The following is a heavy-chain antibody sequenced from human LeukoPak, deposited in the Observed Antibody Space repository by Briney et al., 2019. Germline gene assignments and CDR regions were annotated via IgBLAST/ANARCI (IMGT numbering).Heavy chain of an antibody. J-gene: IGHJ6*02. CDR3: ARARPTSGDYPYYGLDV. CDR2: IYYSGHT. CDR1: GVTMSSFY. D-gene: IGHD6-6*01. Sequence: SETLSLTCTVSGVTMSSFYWSWIRQPPGKGLEWIGHIYYSGHTNYNPSLKSRLTMSLDTSTTQFSLKLSSVTAADTAVYYCARARPTSGDYPYYGLDVGAKGPRSPSP. V-gene: IGHV4-59*01.